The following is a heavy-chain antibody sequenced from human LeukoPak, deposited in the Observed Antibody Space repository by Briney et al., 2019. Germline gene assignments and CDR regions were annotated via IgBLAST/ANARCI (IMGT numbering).Heavy chain of an antibody. V-gene: IGHV3-23*01. Sequence: GGSLRLSCTASAFAFNDSPMNWVRQAPGKGLEWVSTISGGGSHTYYADSVKGRFTISRDNSKNTLYLQMNSLGVEDTAVYYCAKGVAVVRLFERFYFHHWGQGPLVSLSS. J-gene: IGHJ4*02. D-gene: IGHD2/OR15-2a*01. CDR3: AKGVAVVRLFERFYFHH. CDR1: AFAFNDSP. CDR2: ISGGGSHT.